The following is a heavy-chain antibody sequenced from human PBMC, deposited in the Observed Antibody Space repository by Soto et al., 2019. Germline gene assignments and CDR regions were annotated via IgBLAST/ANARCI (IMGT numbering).Heavy chain of an antibody. CDR1: GFSLSTNGMC. CDR2: IDWDDDK. CDR3: ARILNDYGDYVTDY. D-gene: IGHD4-17*01. J-gene: IGHJ4*02. Sequence: ESGPTLVNPTQTLTLTCTFSGFSLSTNGMCVSWIRQPPGKALEWLARIDWDDDKYYSTSLKTRLTISKDTSKNQVVLTMTNMDPVDTATYYCARILNDYGDYVTDYWGQGTLVTVSS. V-gene: IGHV2-70*11.